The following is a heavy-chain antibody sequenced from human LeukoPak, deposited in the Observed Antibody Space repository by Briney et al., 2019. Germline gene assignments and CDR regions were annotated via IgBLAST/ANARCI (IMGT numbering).Heavy chain of an antibody. Sequence: SETLSLTCTVSGGSISSYYWSWIRQPAGKGLEWIGRIYTSGSTNYNPSLKSRVTMSVDTSKNQFSLKLSSVTAADTAVYYCAREIGHYDSSGSMQFDPWGQGTLVTVSS. V-gene: IGHV4-4*07. CDR2: IYTSGST. J-gene: IGHJ5*02. CDR3: AREIGHYDSSGSMQFDP. D-gene: IGHD3-22*01. CDR1: GGSISSYY.